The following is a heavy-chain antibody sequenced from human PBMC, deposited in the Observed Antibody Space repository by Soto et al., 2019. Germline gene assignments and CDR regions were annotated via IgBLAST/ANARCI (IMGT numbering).Heavy chain of an antibody. D-gene: IGHD4-17*01. CDR2: ISDSGST. V-gene: IGHV4-59*12. CDR3: ARNYGGNVDY. CDR1: GGSMSSYF. J-gene: IGHJ4*02. Sequence: SETLSLTCTVSGGSMSSYFWSWIRQPPGRGLEWIGYISDSGSTNYKTSLKSRVTISVDTSKNQFSLKVTSVTAADTAVYYCARNYGGNVDYWGQGTLVTVSS.